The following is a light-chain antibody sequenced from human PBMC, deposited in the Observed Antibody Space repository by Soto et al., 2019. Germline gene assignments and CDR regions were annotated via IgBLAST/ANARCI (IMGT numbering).Light chain of an antibody. CDR2: WAS. CDR1: QNILFNSDNKNY. CDR3: QQYYSTPPT. V-gene: IGKV4-1*01. Sequence: DIVMTQSPDSLAVSLGERATINCKSSQNILFNSDNKNYFAWYQQKPGQPPKLLIYWASTRESGVPDRFSGSGSGTDFTLTISSLQAADVAVYYCQQYYSTPPTFGQGTRLEIK. J-gene: IGKJ5*01.